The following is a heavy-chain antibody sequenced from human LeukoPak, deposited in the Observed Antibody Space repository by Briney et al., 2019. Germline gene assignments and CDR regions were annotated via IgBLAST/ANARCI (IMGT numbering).Heavy chain of an antibody. V-gene: IGHV4-59*08. CDR1: GGSISSYY. Sequence: PSETLSLTCTVSGGSISSYYWSWLRQPPGKGLEWIGYIYYSGSTNYNPSLKSRVTISVDTSKNQFSLKLSSVTAADTAVYYCARRVVGATNAFDIWGQGTMVTVSS. CDR2: IYYSGST. J-gene: IGHJ3*02. CDR3: ARRVVGATNAFDI. D-gene: IGHD1-26*01.